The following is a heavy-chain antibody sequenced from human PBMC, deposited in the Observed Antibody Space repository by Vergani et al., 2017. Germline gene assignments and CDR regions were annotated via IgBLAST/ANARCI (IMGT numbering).Heavy chain of an antibody. V-gene: IGHV4-39*01. CDR3: AAQYLPIKGSGAFDI. J-gene: IGHJ3*02. Sequence: QLQLQESGPGLVKPSETLSLTCTVSGGSISSSSYYWGWIRQPPGKGLEWIGSIYYSGSTYYIPSLKSRVTISVDTSKNQFSLKLSSVTAADAAVYYCAAQYLPIKGSGAFDIWGQGTMVTVSS. D-gene: IGHD4-11*01. CDR1: GGSISSSSYY. CDR2: IYYSGST.